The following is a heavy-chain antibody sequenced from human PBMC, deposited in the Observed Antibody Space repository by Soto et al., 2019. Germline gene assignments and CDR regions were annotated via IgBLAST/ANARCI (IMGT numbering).Heavy chain of an antibody. J-gene: IGHJ4*02. CDR2: TSSDGTNK. Sequence: PWGSLRLSCAASGFTCGSYAMHWVRQAPGKGLEWVAITSSDGTNKYYADSVKGRFTISRDNSKNTLYLQVNSLRAEDTAVYYCARDLREYYFDYWGQGTQVTVSS. CDR3: ARDLREYYFDY. V-gene: IGHV3-30-3*01. CDR1: GFTCGSYA.